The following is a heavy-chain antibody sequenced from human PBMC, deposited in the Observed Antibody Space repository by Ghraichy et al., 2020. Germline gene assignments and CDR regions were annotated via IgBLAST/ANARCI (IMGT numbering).Heavy chain of an antibody. CDR1: GFTFSSYG. CDR3: ARDQYSSIGYYYYGMDV. CDR2: ISSSGSTI. Sequence: GGSLRLSCAASGFTFSSYGMNWVRQAPGKGLEWFSYISSSGSTIYYADSVKGRFTISRDNAKNSLYLQMNSLRAEDTAVYYCARDQYSSIGYYYYGMDVWGQGTTVTVSS. V-gene: IGHV3-48*03. D-gene: IGHD6-13*01. J-gene: IGHJ6*02.